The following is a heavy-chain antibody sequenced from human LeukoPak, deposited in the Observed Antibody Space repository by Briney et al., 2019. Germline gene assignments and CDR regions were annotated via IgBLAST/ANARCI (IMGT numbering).Heavy chain of an antibody. CDR3: AVDSSSRGLLDY. D-gene: IGHD6-6*01. CDR2: INAGNGNT. V-gene: IGHV1-3*01. J-gene: IGHJ4*02. CDR1: GYTFTSYA. Sequence: ASVKVSCKASGYTFTSYAMHWVRQAPGQRLEWMGWINAGNGNTKYSQKFQGRVTITRDTSASTAYMELSSLRSEDTAVYYCAVDSSSRGLLDYWGQGTLVTVSS.